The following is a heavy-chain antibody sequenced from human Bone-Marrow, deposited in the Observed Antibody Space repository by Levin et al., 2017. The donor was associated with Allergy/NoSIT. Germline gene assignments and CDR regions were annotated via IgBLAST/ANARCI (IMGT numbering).Heavy chain of an antibody. V-gene: IGHV5-10-1*01. CDR3: ARAIGYCSGGSCYPRYYYYYYMDV. CDR1: GYSFTSYW. J-gene: IGHJ6*03. Sequence: GESLKISCKGSGYSFTSYWISWVRQMPGKGLEWMGRIDPSVSYTNYSPSFQGHVTISADKSISTAYLQWSSLKASDTAMYYCARAIGYCSGGSCYPRYYYYYYMDVWGKGTTVTVSS. CDR2: IDPSVSYT. D-gene: IGHD2-15*01.